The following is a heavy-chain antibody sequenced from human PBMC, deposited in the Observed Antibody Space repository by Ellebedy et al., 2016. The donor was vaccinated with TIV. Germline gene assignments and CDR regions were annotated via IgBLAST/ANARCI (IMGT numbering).Heavy chain of an antibody. CDR1: GGSISSGGYY. CDR2: IYNSGNT. CDR3: ARGLYAGGAYYKGIEY. J-gene: IGHJ4*02. V-gene: IGHV4-31*03. Sequence: SETLSLTXTVSGGSISSGGYYWSWIRQHPGKGLEWIGYIYNSGNTYYNPSLRSRLDISVDTSKNHFSLKLTSETAADTAVYYCARGLYAGGAYYKGIEYWGQGTLVTVSS. D-gene: IGHD3-10*01.